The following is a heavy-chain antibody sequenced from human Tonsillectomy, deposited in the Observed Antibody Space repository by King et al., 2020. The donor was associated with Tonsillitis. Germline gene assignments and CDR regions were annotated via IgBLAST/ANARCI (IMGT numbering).Heavy chain of an antibody. CDR3: ATAHAWEGITM. CDR1: GDSLTEVS. Sequence: VQLVQSGAEVKKPGASVKVSCRVSGDSLTEVSVHWVRQAPGKGLQWMGSFRPEDEDVIYAQIFEGRVTMTEDTSTDTAYMELNSLKSEDTAVYFCATAHAWEGITMWGQGTLVTVSS. V-gene: IGHV1-24*01. CDR2: FRPEDEDV. D-gene: IGHD3-16*01. J-gene: IGHJ3*02.